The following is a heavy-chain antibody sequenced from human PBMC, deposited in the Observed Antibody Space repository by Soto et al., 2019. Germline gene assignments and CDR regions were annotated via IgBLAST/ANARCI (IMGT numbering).Heavy chain of an antibody. CDR3: AKSGSGWSKFDY. J-gene: IGHJ4*02. CDR2: ISSNGGST. CDR1: GFTFSSYA. V-gene: IGHV3-23*01. Sequence: EVQLLESGGSLVQPGGSLRLSCAASGFTFSSYAMTWVRQAPGKGLEWVSTISSNGGSTFYADSVKGRFTISRDNFKITLSLQMNSLRAEDTALYYCAKSGSGWSKFDYWGQVTLVTVSS. D-gene: IGHD6-19*01.